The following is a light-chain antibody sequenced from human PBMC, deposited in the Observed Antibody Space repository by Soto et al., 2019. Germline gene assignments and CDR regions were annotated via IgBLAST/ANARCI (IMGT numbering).Light chain of an antibody. Sequence: QITHSPSSLSASVLYRVTITCRASQVIADDLGWYQQKPGKAPRRLIYAASSLQSGVPSRFSGSGSGTEFTLTISSLQPEDFATYYCLQHNTYPWTFGQGTKVDI. V-gene: IGKV1-17*01. CDR3: LQHNTYPWT. CDR2: AAS. CDR1: QVIADD. J-gene: IGKJ1*01.